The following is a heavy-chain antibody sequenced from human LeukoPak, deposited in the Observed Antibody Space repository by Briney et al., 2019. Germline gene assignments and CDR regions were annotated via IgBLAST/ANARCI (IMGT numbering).Heavy chain of an antibody. Sequence: SETLSLTCTGLGDSFRTGGYPRSSIRHPPWTRLERIGYIYQSGSTYYNPSLKSRVTISVDRSKNQFSLKLNSVTAADTAVYYCARGGLAAAGSGIDSWGQGTLVTVSS. D-gene: IGHD6-13*01. CDR3: ARGGLAAAGSGIDS. V-gene: IGHV4-30-2*01. CDR2: IYQSGST. CDR1: GDSFRTGGYP. J-gene: IGHJ4*02.